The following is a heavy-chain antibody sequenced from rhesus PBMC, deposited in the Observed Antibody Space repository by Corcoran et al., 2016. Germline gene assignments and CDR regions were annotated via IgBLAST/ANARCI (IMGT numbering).Heavy chain of an antibody. D-gene: IGHD6-31*01. CDR3: AKGRRAAGTSFDY. CDR2: IYPGDSDT. J-gene: IGHJ4*01. V-gene: IGHV5-43*01. CDR1: GYSFTGSW. Sequence: EVQLVQSGAEVKRPGESLRISCKTSGYSFTGSWISWVRQMPGKGLEWMGSIYPGDSDTRYNPSVQGHVTISADKSISTTYLQWSSLKASDTATYYCAKGRRAAGTSFDYWGQGVLVTVSS.